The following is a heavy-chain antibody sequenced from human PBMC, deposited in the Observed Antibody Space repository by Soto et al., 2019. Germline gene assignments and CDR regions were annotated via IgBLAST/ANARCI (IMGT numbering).Heavy chain of an antibody. V-gene: IGHV4-34*01. CDR2: INHSGST. J-gene: IGHJ4*02. CDR1: GGSFSGYY. D-gene: IGHD6-19*01. Sequence: QVQLQQWGAGLLKPSETLSLTCAVYGGSFSGYYWSWIRQPPGKVLEWIGEINHSGSTNYNPSLKSRVTLSVDTSENQLSLKLSSVTAAGTAVYYCARVIQWLRATVRYSSGWYFDYWGQGTLVTVSS. CDR3: ARVIQWLRATVRYSSGWYFDY.